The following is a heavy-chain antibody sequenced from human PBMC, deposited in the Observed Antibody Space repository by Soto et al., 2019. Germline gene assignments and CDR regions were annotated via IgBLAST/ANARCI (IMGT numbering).Heavy chain of an antibody. Sequence: QVQFVQSGAEVKKPGASVKVSCRTSGYTFTNLYMHWVRQAPGQGLEWMGWINPNSGDTNYAQKFQGWVTMTRDTSISTAYLEVSRLRSDDTAVYYCARVGGGHCSGGSCYYFNYWGQGTLVTVSS. CDR2: INPNSGDT. J-gene: IGHJ4*01. V-gene: IGHV1-2*04. CDR1: GYTFTNLY. CDR3: ARVGGGHCSGGSCYYFNY. D-gene: IGHD2-15*01.